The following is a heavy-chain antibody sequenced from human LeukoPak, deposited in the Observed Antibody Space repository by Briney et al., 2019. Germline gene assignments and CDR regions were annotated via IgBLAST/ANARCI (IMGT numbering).Heavy chain of an antibody. D-gene: IGHD3-22*01. J-gene: IGHJ4*02. Sequence: SETLSPTCAVSGGSISSGGYSWSWVRQPPGKGLEWIGYIYHSGSTYYNPSLKSRVTISVDRSKNQFSLKLSSVTAADTAVYYCASQSPTPDSSGYTDYWGQGTLVTVSS. V-gene: IGHV4-30-2*01. CDR3: ASQSPTPDSSGYTDY. CDR1: GGSISSGGYS. CDR2: IYHSGST.